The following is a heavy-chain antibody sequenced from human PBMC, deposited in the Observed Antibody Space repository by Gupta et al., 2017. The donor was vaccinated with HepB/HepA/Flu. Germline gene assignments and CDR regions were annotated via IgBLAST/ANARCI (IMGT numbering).Heavy chain of an antibody. Sequence: EVQLAESGGGLVQPGGSLRLSCAASGFTVSSYWMHWVRQAPGKGLVWVSRMNQHGSVINYADSVKGRFTISRVNTKNALYLQMNSLRAEDTAIYFCSRDTFGPYDYWGQGTLATVSS. J-gene: IGHJ4*02. V-gene: IGHV3-74*01. D-gene: IGHD2/OR15-2a*01. CDR2: MNQHGSVI. CDR1: GFTVSSYW. CDR3: SRDTFGPYDY.